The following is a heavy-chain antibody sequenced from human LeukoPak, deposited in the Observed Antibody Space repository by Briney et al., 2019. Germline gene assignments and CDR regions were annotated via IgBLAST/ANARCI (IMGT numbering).Heavy chain of an antibody. Sequence: GASVKVSCKVFGYTLTELSMHWVRQAPGKGLEWMGGFDPEDGETIYAQKFQGRVTMAEDTSTDTAYMELSSLRSEDTAVYYCATATSYYYYGMDVWGQGTTVTVSS. CDR1: GYTLTELS. J-gene: IGHJ6*02. V-gene: IGHV1-24*01. CDR2: FDPEDGET. CDR3: ATATSYYYYGMDV.